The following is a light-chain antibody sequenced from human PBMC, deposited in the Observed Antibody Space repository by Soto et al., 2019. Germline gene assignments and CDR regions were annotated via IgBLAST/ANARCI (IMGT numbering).Light chain of an antibody. V-gene: IGKV3-20*01. CDR3: QQYVSSSRT. CDR2: GAS. CDR1: QSVSSY. J-gene: IGKJ1*01. Sequence: DIVLTQSPGTLSLSPGERATLSCRASQSVSSYLAWYQQKPGQAPRLLIYGASSRATGIPDRFSGSGSGTDFSLTISRLEPEDFAVYYCQQYVSSSRTFGQGTKVEIK.